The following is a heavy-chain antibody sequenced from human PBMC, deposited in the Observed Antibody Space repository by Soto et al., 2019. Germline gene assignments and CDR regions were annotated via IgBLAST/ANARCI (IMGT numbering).Heavy chain of an antibody. CDR2: INDGNGNT. Sequence: QVQLVQSGAEVKKPGASVKVSCKASGYTFTNYAMHWVRQAPGQRLEWMGWINDGNGNTKYSQKFQGRVTITRDTSASTVYVELSSLRSEDTAVYYWARNGVVTYHFDYWGQGTLVTVSS. J-gene: IGHJ4*02. D-gene: IGHD2-15*01. CDR1: GYTFTNYA. V-gene: IGHV1-3*01. CDR3: ARNGVVTYHFDY.